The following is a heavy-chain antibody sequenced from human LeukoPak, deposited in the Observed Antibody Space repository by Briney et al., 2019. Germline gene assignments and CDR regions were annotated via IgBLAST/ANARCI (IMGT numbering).Heavy chain of an antibody. J-gene: IGHJ4*02. Sequence: ASVKVSCKASGYTFTGYYMHWVRQAPGQGLEWMGWINPNSGGTNYAQKFQGRVTMTRDTSISTAYMELSRLGSDDTAVYYCARDPPGGDSGSYAFDYWGQGTLVTVSS. D-gene: IGHD1-26*01. V-gene: IGHV1-2*02. CDR2: INPNSGGT. CDR1: GYTFTGYY. CDR3: ARDPPGGDSGSYAFDY.